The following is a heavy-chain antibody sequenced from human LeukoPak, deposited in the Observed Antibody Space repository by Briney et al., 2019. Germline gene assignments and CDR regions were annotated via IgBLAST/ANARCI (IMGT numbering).Heavy chain of an antibody. J-gene: IGHJ4*02. CDR3: ARMHYYDSSGCLAYYFDY. D-gene: IGHD3-22*01. CDR2: IYYSGST. V-gene: IGHV4-59*01. CDR1: GGSISSYY. Sequence: PSETLSLTCTVSGGSISSYYWSWIRQPPGKGLEWIGYIYYSGSTNYNPSLKSRVTISVDTSKNQFSLKLSSVTAADTAVYYCARMHYYDSSGCLAYYFDYWGQGTLVTVSS.